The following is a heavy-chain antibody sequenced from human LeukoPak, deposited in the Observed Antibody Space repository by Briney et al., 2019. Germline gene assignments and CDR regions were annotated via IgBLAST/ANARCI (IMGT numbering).Heavy chain of an antibody. CDR1: GYTFTSYG. Sequence: ASVKVSCKASGYTFTSYGINWVRQAPGQGLEWMGWISAYNGDTNYAQKLQGRVTMTTDTSTSTAYMELRSLRSDDPAVYYCARASHCVDIAATIPYGIYYFDYWGQGTLVTVSS. D-gene: IGHD5-12*01. J-gene: IGHJ4*02. CDR2: ISAYNGDT. CDR3: ARASHCVDIAATIPYGIYYFDY. V-gene: IGHV1-18*01.